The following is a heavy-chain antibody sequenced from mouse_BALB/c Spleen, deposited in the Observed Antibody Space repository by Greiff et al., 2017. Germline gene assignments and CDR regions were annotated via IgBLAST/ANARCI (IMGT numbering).Heavy chain of an antibody. CDR1: GFNIKDTY. CDR2: IDPENGDT. J-gene: IGHJ4*01. D-gene: IGHD2-14*01. CDR3: NARGGTTAMDY. Sequence: VQLKESGAELVKPGASVKLSCTASGFNIKDTYMHWVKQRPEQGLEWIGWIDPENGDTEYAPKFQGKATMTADTSSNTAYLQLSSLTSEDTAVYYCNARGGTTAMDYWGQGTSVTVSS. V-gene: IGHV14-4*02.